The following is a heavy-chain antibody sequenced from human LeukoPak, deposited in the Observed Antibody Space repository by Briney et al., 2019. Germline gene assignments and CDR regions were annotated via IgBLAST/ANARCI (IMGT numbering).Heavy chain of an antibody. CDR3: ARGVRITMVRGVTIHPNWFDP. D-gene: IGHD3-10*01. Sequence: ASVKVSCKASGYTFTSYYMHWVRQAPGQGLEWMGIINPSGGSTSYAQKFQGRVTMTRDTSISTAYMELSRLRSDDTAVYYCARGVRITMVRGVTIHPNWFDPWGQGTLVTVSS. J-gene: IGHJ5*02. CDR2: INPSGGST. CDR1: GYTFTSYY. V-gene: IGHV1-46*01.